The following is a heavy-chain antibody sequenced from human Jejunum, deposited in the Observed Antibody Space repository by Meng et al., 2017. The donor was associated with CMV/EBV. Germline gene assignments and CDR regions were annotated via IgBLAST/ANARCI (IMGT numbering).Heavy chain of an antibody. CDR3: AKDSRSRGEQLPWYFFED. V-gene: IGHV3-30*02. CDR1: FSRYA. J-gene: IGHJ4*02. CDR2: TQYDGGNE. Sequence: FSRYAMHWVRQAPGEGLEWVAFTQYDGGNEDYEDSVKGRFSVSRDNSRNTVYLQMNSLRPEDTAVYFCAKDSRSRGEQLPWYFFEDWGQGTLVTVSS. D-gene: IGHD1-26*01.